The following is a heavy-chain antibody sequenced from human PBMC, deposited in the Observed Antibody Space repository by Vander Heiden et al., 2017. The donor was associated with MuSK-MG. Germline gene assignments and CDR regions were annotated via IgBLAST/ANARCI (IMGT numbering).Heavy chain of an antibody. CDR1: NFTFSSSW. CDR3: ARVQYYGSGTYYSWFDP. Sequence: EVQLVESGGGLVQPGGSLRLSCAASNFTFSSSWMHWVRQAPGKGLMWVSRINSNGSTTNYADSVKGRFTISRDNAKNTLYLQMNGLRVEDTAVYYCARVQYYGSGTYYSWFDPWGQGTLVTVSS. CDR2: INSNGSTT. J-gene: IGHJ5*02. D-gene: IGHD3-10*01. V-gene: IGHV3-74*01.